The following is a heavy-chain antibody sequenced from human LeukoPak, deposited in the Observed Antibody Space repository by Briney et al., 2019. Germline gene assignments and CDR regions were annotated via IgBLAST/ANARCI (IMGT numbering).Heavy chain of an antibody. CDR1: GYTFTGYY. J-gene: IGHJ4*02. D-gene: IGHD1-20*01. Sequence: ASVKVSCKASGYTFTGYYMHWVRQAPGQGLEWMGRINPNSGGTNYAQKFQGRVTMTRDTSISTAYMELSRLRSDDTAVYYCARDLPNWNPSDYWGQGTLVTVSS. CDR3: ARDLPNWNPSDY. V-gene: IGHV1-2*06. CDR2: INPNSGGT.